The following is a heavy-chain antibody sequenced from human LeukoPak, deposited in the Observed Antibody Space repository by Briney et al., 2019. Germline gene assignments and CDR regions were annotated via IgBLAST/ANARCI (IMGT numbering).Heavy chain of an antibody. J-gene: IGHJ4*02. CDR2: MYPGDSDT. CDR1: GYSFTSYW. D-gene: IGHD4-23*01. CDR3: GRHLYGGNSAIDY. V-gene: IGHV5-51*01. Sequence: GESLKTSCKGSGYSFTSYWIGWVRQMPGKGLGWMGIMYPGDSDTRYSPSFQGQVTISIDKSISTAYLQWSSLKASDTAMYYCGRHLYGGNSAIDYWGQGTLVTVSS.